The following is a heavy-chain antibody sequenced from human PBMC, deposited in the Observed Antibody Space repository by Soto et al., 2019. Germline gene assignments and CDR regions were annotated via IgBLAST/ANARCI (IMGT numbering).Heavy chain of an antibody. CDR3: ARARDFDQ. Sequence: ETLSLTCAVYGGSFSGYHWSWIRQPPGKGLEWIGEINHSGSTNYNPSLKSRVTISIDTSNYQFSLKLSSVTAADTAVYYCARARDFDQWSQGTQVTVSS. J-gene: IGHJ4*02. CDR2: INHSGST. V-gene: IGHV4-34*01. CDR1: GGSFSGYH.